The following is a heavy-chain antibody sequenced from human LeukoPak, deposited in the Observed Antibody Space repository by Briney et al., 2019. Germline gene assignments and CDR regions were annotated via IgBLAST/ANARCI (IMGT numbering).Heavy chain of an antibody. V-gene: IGHV3-23*01. D-gene: IGHD2-15*01. Sequence: PGGSLRLSCAASGFTVSSNYMSWVRQAPGKGLEWVSAISGSGGSTYYADSVKGRFTISRDNSKNTLYLQMNSLRAEDTAVYYCAKDRGDIVVVVAATDLDYWGQGTLVTVSS. CDR1: GFTVSSNY. CDR2: ISGSGGST. J-gene: IGHJ4*02. CDR3: AKDRGDIVVVVAATDLDY.